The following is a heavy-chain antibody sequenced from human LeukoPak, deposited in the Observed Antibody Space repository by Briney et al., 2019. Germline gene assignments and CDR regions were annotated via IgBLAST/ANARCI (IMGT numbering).Heavy chain of an antibody. D-gene: IGHD2-15*01. Sequence: PGGSLRLSCAASGFTFSEYAMSWVRQAPRKGLEWVSAVGSSGGSKYYADSVKGRFTISRDNSKNTVYLQMNSLRADDTAVYYCARDAGYCSGGSCYPGQFDYWGQGTLVTVSS. CDR1: GFTFSEYA. V-gene: IGHV3-23*01. J-gene: IGHJ4*02. CDR3: ARDAGYCSGGSCYPGQFDY. CDR2: VGSSGGSK.